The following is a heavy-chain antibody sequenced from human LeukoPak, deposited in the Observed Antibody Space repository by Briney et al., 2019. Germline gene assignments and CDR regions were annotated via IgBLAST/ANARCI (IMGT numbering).Heavy chain of an antibody. CDR1: GGSFSDYY. Sequence: SETLSLTCAVYGGSFSDYYWSWIRQPPGKGLEYIGEINHSGITNYNPSLMSRVTISVDTSKNQFSLKLSSVTAADTAVYYCARHSLLRYCSGGSCYSGFDAFDIWGQGTMVTVSS. J-gene: IGHJ3*02. D-gene: IGHD2-15*01. V-gene: IGHV4-34*01. CDR3: ARHSLLRYCSGGSCYSGFDAFDI. CDR2: INHSGIT.